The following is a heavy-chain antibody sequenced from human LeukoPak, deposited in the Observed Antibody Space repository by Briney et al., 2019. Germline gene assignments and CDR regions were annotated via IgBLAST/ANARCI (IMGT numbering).Heavy chain of an antibody. J-gene: IGHJ4*02. CDR3: AREKYSGTWDY. CDR2: INPNSGGT. V-gene: IGHV1-2*02. D-gene: IGHD2-15*01. CDR1: GYTFTDHY. Sequence: ASVKVSCKASGYTFTDHYMHWVRQAPGQGLEWVGWINPNSGGTNYAQKFQGRVTVTRDTSISTAFMELSRLRSDDTAVYYCAREKYSGTWDYWGQGTLVTVSS.